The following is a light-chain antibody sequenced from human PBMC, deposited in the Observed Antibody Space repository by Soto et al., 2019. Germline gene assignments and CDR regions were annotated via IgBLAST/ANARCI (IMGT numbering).Light chain of an antibody. CDR2: GAS. J-gene: IGKJ5*01. Sequence: EIVLTQSPATVSLSPGERATLSCRASQSVSSKLAWYQQKPGQAPRLLIYGASTRATGVPARFSGRGSGTEFTLTISSLQSEDFAVYYCQQRSNWPITFGQGTRLEIK. CDR3: QQRSNWPIT. V-gene: IGKV3-15*01. CDR1: QSVSSK.